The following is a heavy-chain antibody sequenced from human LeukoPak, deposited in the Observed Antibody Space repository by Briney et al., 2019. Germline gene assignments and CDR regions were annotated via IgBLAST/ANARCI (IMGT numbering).Heavy chain of an antibody. CDR1: GFTFDDYA. Sequence: GGSLRLSCAASGFTFDDYAMHWVRQTPGKGLEWVSGISWNGGSIGYADSVKGRFTISRDNAKNSLYLQMNSLRAEDTAVYYCAKAYSYGYGLFDYWGQGTLVTVSS. CDR2: ISWNGGSI. V-gene: IGHV3-9*01. D-gene: IGHD5-18*01. J-gene: IGHJ4*02. CDR3: AKAYSYGYGLFDY.